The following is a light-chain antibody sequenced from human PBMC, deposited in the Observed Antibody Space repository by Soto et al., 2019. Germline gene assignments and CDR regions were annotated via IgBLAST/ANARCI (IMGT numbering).Light chain of an antibody. J-gene: IGLJ1*01. CDR2: EVT. V-gene: IGLV2-18*01. CDR1: SSDVGSNDR. Sequence: QSALTQPPSVSGSPGQSVTISCTGTSSDVGSNDRVSWYQQPPGAAPKLMIYEVTNRPSGVPDRFSGSKSGNTASLTISGLQAEDEADYYCTLYTRSTTIVLGTGTKVTVL. CDR3: TLYTRSTTIV.